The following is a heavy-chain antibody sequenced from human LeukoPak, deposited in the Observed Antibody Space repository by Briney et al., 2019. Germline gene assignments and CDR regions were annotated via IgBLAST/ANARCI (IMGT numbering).Heavy chain of an antibody. CDR1: GFTFSNYW. Sequence: PGGSLRLSCAASGFTFSNYWMTWVRQAPGKGLEWVANINLEGYERHYVDSVKGRFTISRDNAKNSLYLDMNSLTAEDMAVYYCARAEFLVGDVYYFYGMDVWGQGTTVTVSS. J-gene: IGHJ6*02. CDR3: ARAEFLVGDVYYFYGMDV. CDR2: INLEGYER. V-gene: IGHV3-7*04. D-gene: IGHD1-26*01.